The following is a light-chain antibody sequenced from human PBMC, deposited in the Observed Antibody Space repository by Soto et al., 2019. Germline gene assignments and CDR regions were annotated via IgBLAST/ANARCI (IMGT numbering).Light chain of an antibody. V-gene: IGLV1-47*01. CDR2: RNN. Sequence: QSVLTQPPSASGTPGQRVTISCSGSSSNIGSHYVYWYQQLPGTAPKLLIYRNNQRPSGVPDRFSGSKSGTSASLAISGLRSEDEADYYCAAWDDSRSGGVFGGGTKLTVL. CDR1: SSNIGSHY. J-gene: IGLJ3*02. CDR3: AAWDDSRSGGV.